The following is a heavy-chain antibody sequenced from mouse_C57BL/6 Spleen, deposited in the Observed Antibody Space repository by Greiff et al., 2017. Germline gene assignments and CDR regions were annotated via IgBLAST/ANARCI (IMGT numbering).Heavy chain of an antibody. V-gene: IGHV1-9*01. CDR3: ARRDYYYGSSYDYAMDY. CDR2: ILPGSGST. Sequence: QVQLQQSGAELMKPGASVKLSCKATGYTFTGYWIEWVKQRPGHGLEWIGEILPGSGSTNYNEKFKGKATFTADTSSNTAYMQLSSLTTEDSAIYYCARRDYYYGSSYDYAMDYWGQGTSVTVSS. J-gene: IGHJ4*01. CDR1: GYTFTGYW. D-gene: IGHD1-1*01.